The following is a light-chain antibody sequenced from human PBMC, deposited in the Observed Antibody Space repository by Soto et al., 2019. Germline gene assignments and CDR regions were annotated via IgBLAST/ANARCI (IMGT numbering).Light chain of an antibody. J-gene: IGKJ5*01. Sequence: EIAFTQSPGTLSLSPGERATLSFMAIQGVPGGSLGWYQQIPGQAPRLLIYRTSSRATGIPDRFSGSGSGTDFTLTISSLEPEDFAVYFCQQRSDWPPTFGQGTRLEIK. CDR1: QGVPGGS. CDR3: QQRSDWPPT. V-gene: IGKV3D-20*02. CDR2: RTS.